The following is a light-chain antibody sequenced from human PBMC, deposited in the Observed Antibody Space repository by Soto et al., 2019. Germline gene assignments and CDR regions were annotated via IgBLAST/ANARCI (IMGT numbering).Light chain of an antibody. CDR3: QQANSFTLT. Sequence: DIQITQSPSTLSASVGDRVTITCRASQSISSWLAWYQQKPGKDPKLLIYAASSLQSGVPSRFSGSGSGTDFTLTISRLQTEDFATYYCQQANSFTLTFGGGTKVDIK. V-gene: IGKV1-12*01. CDR2: AAS. CDR1: QSISSW. J-gene: IGKJ4*01.